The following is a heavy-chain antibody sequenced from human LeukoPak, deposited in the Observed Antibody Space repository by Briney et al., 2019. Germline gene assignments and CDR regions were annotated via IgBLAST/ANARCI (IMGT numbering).Heavy chain of an antibody. V-gene: IGHV3-74*01. CDR1: TFTFSRYW. D-gene: IGHD3-3*01. CDR2: INSDGTNT. CDR3: ARYRAAFRVVQVGY. Sequence: GGSLRLSCAASTFTFSRYWMHWVRQAPGKGLVWVSRINSDGTNTYYADSVKGRFTISRDNTKNTLYLQMNSLRTEDTAVYYCARYRAAFRVVQVGYWGQGTLVTVSS. J-gene: IGHJ4*02.